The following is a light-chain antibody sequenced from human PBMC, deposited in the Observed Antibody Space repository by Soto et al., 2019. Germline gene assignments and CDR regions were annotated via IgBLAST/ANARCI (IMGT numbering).Light chain of an antibody. J-gene: IGKJ3*01. Sequence: QLTQSPSSLSASVGDRVTITCRASQDISRYLAWYQQRAGKAPKLLIYGASTCQSWVPSRFSGSGSGTEFTLTISSLQPEDFATYHCPQLQRPPFTFGPGTTVDV. CDR2: GAS. CDR3: PQLQRPPFT. CDR1: QDISRY. V-gene: IGKV1-9*01.